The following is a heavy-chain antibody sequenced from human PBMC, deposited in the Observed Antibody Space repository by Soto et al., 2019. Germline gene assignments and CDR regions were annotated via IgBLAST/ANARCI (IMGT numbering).Heavy chain of an antibody. J-gene: IGHJ4*02. CDR1: GFTFSSYA. Sequence: GGSLRLSCAASGFTFSSYAMSWVRQAPGKGLEWVSVISGSGGSTYYADSVKGRFTISRDNSKNTLYLQMSSLRAEDTAVYYCAKGPSYGDYKIDYFEYWGQGTLVTVSS. D-gene: IGHD4-17*01. V-gene: IGHV3-23*01. CDR2: ISGSGGST. CDR3: AKGPSYGDYKIDYFEY.